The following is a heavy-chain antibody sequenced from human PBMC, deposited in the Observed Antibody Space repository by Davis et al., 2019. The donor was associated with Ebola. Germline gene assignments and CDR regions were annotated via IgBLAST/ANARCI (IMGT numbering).Heavy chain of an antibody. CDR3: ARDRSTVTTSHYYYGMDV. CDR2: IYSGGST. J-gene: IGHJ6*02. Sequence: GESLKISCAASGFTVSSNYMSWVRQAPGKGLEWVSVIYSGGSTYYADSVKGRFTISRDNSKNTLYLQMNSLRAEDTAVYYCARDRSTVTTSHYYYGMDVWGQGTTVTVSS. V-gene: IGHV3-53*05. CDR1: GFTVSSNY. D-gene: IGHD4-11*01.